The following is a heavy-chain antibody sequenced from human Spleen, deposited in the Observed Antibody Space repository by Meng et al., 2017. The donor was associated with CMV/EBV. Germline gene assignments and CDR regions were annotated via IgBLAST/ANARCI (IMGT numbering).Heavy chain of an antibody. J-gene: IGHJ3*02. CDR2: INPNPNTGGT. V-gene: IGHV1-2*02. CDR1: GYTFIGYY. D-gene: IGHD3-10*01. Sequence: ASVKVSCKASGYTFIGYYIHWVRQAPGQGLEWMGWINPNPNTGGTINAQKFQGRVTMTRDMSTSTAYMELRRLRSDDTAVYYCARDCPHYGSGVCGDIWGQGTMVTVSS. CDR3: ARDCPHYGSGVCGDI.